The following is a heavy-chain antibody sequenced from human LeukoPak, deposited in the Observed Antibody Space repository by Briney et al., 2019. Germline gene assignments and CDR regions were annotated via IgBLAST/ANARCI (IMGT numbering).Heavy chain of an antibody. CDR1: GYSFTSYW. CDR2: IYPGDSDT. V-gene: IGHV5-51*01. CDR3: ARGVYYYDSSGYYDPRYSGSYPIKTYYFDY. Sequence: GESLKISCKGSGYSFTSYWIGWVRQMPGKGLEWMGIIYPGDSDTRYSPSFQGQVTISADKSISTAYLQWSSLKASDTAMYYCARGVYYYDSSGYYDPRYSGSYPIKTYYFDYWGQGTLVTVSS. D-gene: IGHD3-22*01. J-gene: IGHJ4*02.